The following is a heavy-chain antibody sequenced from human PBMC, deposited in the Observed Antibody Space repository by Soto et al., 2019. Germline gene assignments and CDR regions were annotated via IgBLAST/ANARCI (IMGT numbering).Heavy chain of an antibody. CDR2: VYSSGGT. D-gene: IGHD3-3*01. CDR3: ARGQRFSDWFDP. Sequence: SETLSLTCTVSGGSMSSYYWTWIRQPAGKGLEWIGRVYSSGGTHYNPSLKSRVTTSLDTSKNQFSLRLLSVTDADTAVYYCARGQRFSDWFDPWGQGTLVTVS. J-gene: IGHJ5*02. V-gene: IGHV4-4*07. CDR1: GGSMSSYY.